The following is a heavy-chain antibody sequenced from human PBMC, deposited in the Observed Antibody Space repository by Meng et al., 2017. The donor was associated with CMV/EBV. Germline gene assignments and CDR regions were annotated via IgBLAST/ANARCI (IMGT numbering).Heavy chain of an antibody. V-gene: IGHV3-48*03. CDR3: ARDPAFYDNDYGMDV. CDR2: ISSSGSTI. CDR1: GFTFSSYE. D-gene: IGHD2/OR15-2a*01. J-gene: IGHJ6*02. Sequence: GESLKISCAASGFTFSSYEMNWVRQAPGKGLEWVSYISSSGSTIYYADSVKGRFTISRDNAKNSLYLQMNSLRAEDTAVYYCARDPAFYDNDYGMDVWGQGTTVTVSS.